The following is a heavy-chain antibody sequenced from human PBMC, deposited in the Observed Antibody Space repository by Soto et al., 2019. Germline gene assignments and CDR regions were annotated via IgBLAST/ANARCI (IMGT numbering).Heavy chain of an antibody. D-gene: IGHD3-22*01. CDR1: GGTFSSYA. Sequence: ASVKVSCKASGGTFSSYAISWVRQAPRQGLEWMGGIIPIFGTANYAQKFQGRVSITADDSTSTAYMELSSLRSEDTAVYYCARGWYYYDSRGYPFDFWGQGALVTVSS. J-gene: IGHJ4*02. V-gene: IGHV1-69*13. CDR2: IIPIFGTA. CDR3: ARGWYYYDSRGYPFDF.